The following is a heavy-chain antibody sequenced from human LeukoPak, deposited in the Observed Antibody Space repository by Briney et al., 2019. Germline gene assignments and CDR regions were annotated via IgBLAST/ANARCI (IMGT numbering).Heavy chain of an antibody. Sequence: PGGSLRLSCAASGFTFSSYWMHWVRQAPGKGLAWVSRINSDGSSTSYADSVKGRFTISRDNAKNTLYLQMNSLRAEDTAVYYCARAGYHYDSSGYRTPFDYWGQGTLVTVSS. CDR2: INSDGSST. CDR3: ARAGYHYDSSGYRTPFDY. J-gene: IGHJ4*02. D-gene: IGHD3-22*01. CDR1: GFTFSSYW. V-gene: IGHV3-74*01.